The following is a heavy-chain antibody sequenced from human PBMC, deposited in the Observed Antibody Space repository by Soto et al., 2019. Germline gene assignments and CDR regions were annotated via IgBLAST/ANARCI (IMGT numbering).Heavy chain of an antibody. CDR1: GFTFTDYA. CDR3: ARRARNGYNSPIDS. CDR2: ISSGGGET. Sequence: EVQLSESGGGLVQPGGSLRLSCAASGFTFTDYAMNWVRQAPGKGLEWVADISSGGGETWYGDSVKGRFSISRDISKSTLFLQLSSLRAEDTAVYYCARRARNGYNSPIDSWGQGTLVTVSS. J-gene: IGHJ4*02. V-gene: IGHV3-23*01. D-gene: IGHD5-12*01.